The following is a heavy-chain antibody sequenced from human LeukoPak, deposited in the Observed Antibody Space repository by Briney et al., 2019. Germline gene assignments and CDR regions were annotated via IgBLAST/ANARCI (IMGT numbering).Heavy chain of an antibody. CDR1: GGSISSYY. D-gene: IGHD2-15*01. J-gene: IGHJ4*02. CDR2: IYYSGST. V-gene: IGHV4-59*12. Sequence: KTSETLSLTCTVSGGSISSYYWSWIRQPPGKGLEWIGYIYYSGSTNYNPSLKSRVTISVDTSKNQFSLKLSSVTAADTAVYYCAREGRYCSGGSCYPYYFDYWGQGTLVTVSS. CDR3: AREGRYCSGGSCYPYYFDY.